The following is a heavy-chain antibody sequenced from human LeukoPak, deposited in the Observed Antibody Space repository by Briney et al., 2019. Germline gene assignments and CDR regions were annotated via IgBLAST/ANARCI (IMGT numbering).Heavy chain of an antibody. D-gene: IGHD2-21*02. Sequence: GGSLQISCKGSGYRFTSYWIGWVRPVPGKGLEWMGIIYPGDSDTRYSPSFQGQVTISADKSISTAYLQWSSLKASDTAMYYCARRAGGDFSPGWFDPWGQGTLVTVSS. V-gene: IGHV5-51*01. CDR2: IYPGDSDT. CDR1: GYRFTSYW. CDR3: ARRAGGDFSPGWFDP. J-gene: IGHJ5*02.